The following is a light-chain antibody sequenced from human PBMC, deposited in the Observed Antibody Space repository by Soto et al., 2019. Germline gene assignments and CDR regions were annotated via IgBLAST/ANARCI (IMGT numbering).Light chain of an antibody. CDR1: QSVGRN. CDR2: DAS. V-gene: IGKV3-11*01. J-gene: IGKJ4*01. CDR3: QQRNYPLT. Sequence: EIVLTQSPATLSLSPGERATLSCRASQSVGRNVGWYQQKPGQSPRLLIYDASNRATGIPARFSGSGSGTDFTLSISTLEPEDFAVYYCQQRNYPLTFGGGTKVEI.